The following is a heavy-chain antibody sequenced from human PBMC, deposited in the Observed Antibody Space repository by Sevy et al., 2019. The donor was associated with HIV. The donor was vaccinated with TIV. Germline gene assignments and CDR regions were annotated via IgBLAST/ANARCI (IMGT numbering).Heavy chain of an antibody. CDR3: ARDHVKDGDLGDYYYYAMDV. CDR2: ISSNSDTI. CDR1: GFTFSSFG. D-gene: IGHD4-17*01. Sequence: GGSLRLSCAASGFTFSSFGMSWIRQAPGKGPQWISYISSNSDTIYYTDSVKGRFTISRDNAKNSLYLQMSSLRAEDTAIYYCARDHVKDGDLGDYYYYAMDVWGRGTTVTVSS. V-gene: IGHV3-48*04. J-gene: IGHJ6*02.